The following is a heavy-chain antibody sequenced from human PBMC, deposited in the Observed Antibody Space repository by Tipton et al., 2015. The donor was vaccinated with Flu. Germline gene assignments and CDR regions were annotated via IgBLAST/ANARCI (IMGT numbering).Heavy chain of an antibody. D-gene: IGHD3-10*01. J-gene: IGHJ4*02. CDR2: IYTTGRT. V-gene: IGHV4-61*02. CDR1: GGFITSGSYY. Sequence: LRLSCTVSGGFITSGSYYWTWIRQSAGTGLEWFGRIYTTGRTNYNPSLRSRVTISGDTSKNPFSLQLSSVTAADTAVYYCARSPSYSGSGIYPYYFDDWGQGTLVTVSS. CDR3: ARSPSYSGSGIYPYYFDD.